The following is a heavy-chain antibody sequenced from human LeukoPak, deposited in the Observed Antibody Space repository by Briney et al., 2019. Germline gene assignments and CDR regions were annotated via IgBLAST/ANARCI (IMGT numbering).Heavy chain of an antibody. Sequence: SETLSLTCAVSGGSISSSNWWSWVRQPPGKGLEWIGEIYHSGSTNYNPSLKSRVTMSVDASKNQFSLKLSSVTAADTAVYYCARDSGTTGEVKFDPWGQGTLVTVSS. V-gene: IGHV4-4*02. CDR2: IYHSGST. J-gene: IGHJ5*02. CDR3: ARDSGTTGEVKFDP. CDR1: GGSISSSNW. D-gene: IGHD3-10*01.